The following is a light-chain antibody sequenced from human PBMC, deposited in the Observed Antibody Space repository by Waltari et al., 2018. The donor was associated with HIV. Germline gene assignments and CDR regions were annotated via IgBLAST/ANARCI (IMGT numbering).Light chain of an antibody. J-gene: IGLJ2*01. CDR2: SNN. Sequence: QSVLTQPPSASGTPGQRVTISCSGSSSNIGSNTVNWYQQLPGTAPKLLIYSNNRRPSGVPDRFAGSKSGTSASLAISGLQSEDEADYYCAVWGDSLNGPVFGGGTKLTVL. V-gene: IGLV1-44*01. CDR3: AVWGDSLNGPV. CDR1: SSNIGSNT.